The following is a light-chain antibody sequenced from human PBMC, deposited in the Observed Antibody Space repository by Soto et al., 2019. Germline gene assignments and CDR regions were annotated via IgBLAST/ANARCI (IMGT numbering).Light chain of an antibody. CDR1: RSISDW. CDR2: DAS. CDR3: LQYSSHSWT. Sequence: DIQMTQSPSSLSPSVGDRVTITCRASRSISDWLAWYQQKPGKAPELLIFDASNLKSGVSSSFSGSGSGTEFTLTVSRLQPDDVATYYCLQYSSHSWTFGQGTKVEIK. V-gene: IGKV1-5*01. J-gene: IGKJ1*01.